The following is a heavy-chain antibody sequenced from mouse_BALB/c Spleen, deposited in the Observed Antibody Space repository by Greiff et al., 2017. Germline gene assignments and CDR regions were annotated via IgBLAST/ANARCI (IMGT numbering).Heavy chain of an antibody. CDR3: AREKYGNHWYFDV. D-gene: IGHD2-10*02. CDR1: GYSITSDYA. CDR2: ISYSGST. V-gene: IGHV3-2*02. J-gene: IGHJ1*01. Sequence: EVQLQESGPGLVKPSQSLSLTCTVTGYSITSDYAWNWIRQFPGNKLEWMGYISYSGSTSYNPSLKSRISITRDTSKNQFFLQLNSVTTEDTATYYCAREKYGNHWYFDVWGAGTTVTVSS.